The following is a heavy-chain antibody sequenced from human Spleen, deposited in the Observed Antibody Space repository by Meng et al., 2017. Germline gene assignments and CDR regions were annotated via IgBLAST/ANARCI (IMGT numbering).Heavy chain of an antibody. CDR3: ARFGGVHTINWYWDY. Sequence: GESLKISCKASGYTFSDYWVGWVRQMPGRGLEWMGIIFPGHSDARYSPSYQGQVAISADTSISTTYLQWSSLKASDTAMYYCARFGGVHTINWYWDYWGQGTLVTVSS. D-gene: IGHD3-3*01. J-gene: IGHJ4*02. CDR2: IFPGHSDA. V-gene: IGHV5-51*01. CDR1: GYTFSDYW.